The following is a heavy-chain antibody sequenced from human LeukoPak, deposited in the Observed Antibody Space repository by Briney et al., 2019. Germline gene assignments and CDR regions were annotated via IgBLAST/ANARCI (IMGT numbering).Heavy chain of an antibody. D-gene: IGHD3-10*01. V-gene: IGHV4-31*03. Sequence: PSQTLSLTCTVSGGSISSGGYYWSWIRQHPGKGLEWIGYIYYSGSTYYNPSLKSRVTISVDTSKNQFSLKLSSVTAAGTAVYYCARGIAWFGDHPLPDGFDIWGQGTMVTVSS. CDR1: GGSISSGGYY. CDR3: ARGIAWFGDHPLPDGFDI. J-gene: IGHJ3*02. CDR2: IYYSGST.